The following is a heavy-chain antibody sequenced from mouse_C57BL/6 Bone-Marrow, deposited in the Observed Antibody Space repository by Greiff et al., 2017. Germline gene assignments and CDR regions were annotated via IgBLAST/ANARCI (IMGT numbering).Heavy chain of an antibody. CDR3: AWITTVVAPYWYFDV. J-gene: IGHJ1*03. CDR1: GYTFTSYG. D-gene: IGHD1-1*01. CDR2: IYPRSGNT. Sequence: VQLQQSGAELARPGASVKLSCKASGYTFTSYGISWVKQRNGQGLEWIGEIYPRSGNTYYNEKFKGKATLTVDKSSSTAYMELRSLTSEDAAFYFCAWITTVVAPYWYFDVWGTGTTVTVSA. V-gene: IGHV1-81*01.